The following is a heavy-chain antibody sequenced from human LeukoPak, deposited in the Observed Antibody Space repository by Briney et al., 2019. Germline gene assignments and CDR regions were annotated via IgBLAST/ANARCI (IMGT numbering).Heavy chain of an antibody. D-gene: IGHD2/OR15-2a*01. CDR2: IYTSGST. V-gene: IGHV4-61*02. Sequence: PSQTLSLTCTVSGGSISSGSYYWSWIRQPAGKGLEWIGRIYTSGSTNYNPSLKSRVTISVDTSKNQFSLKLSSVIAADTAVYYCARVALLNFLARHHGYFDLWGRGTLVTVSS. CDR1: GGSISSGSYY. CDR3: ARVALLNFLARHHGYFDL. J-gene: IGHJ2*01.